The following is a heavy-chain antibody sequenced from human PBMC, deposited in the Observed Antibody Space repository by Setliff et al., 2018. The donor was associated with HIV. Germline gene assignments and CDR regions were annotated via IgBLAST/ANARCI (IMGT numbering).Heavy chain of an antibody. Sequence: PGGSLRLSCAASGFTFSSYSMNWVRQAPGKGLEWLSYISTSGIAIYYADSVKGRFTISRDNAKNSLYLQMSSLRAEDTAVYYCARDRRASGSYSYFDSWGQGTLVTVSS. V-gene: IGHV3-48*04. CDR3: ARDRRASGSYSYFDS. CDR1: GFTFSSYS. CDR2: ISTSGIAI. D-gene: IGHD3-10*01. J-gene: IGHJ5*01.